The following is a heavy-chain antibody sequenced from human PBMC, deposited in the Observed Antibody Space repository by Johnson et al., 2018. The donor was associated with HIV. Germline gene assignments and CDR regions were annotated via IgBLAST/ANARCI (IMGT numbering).Heavy chain of an antibody. J-gene: IGHJ3*02. CDR1: GFTFSSYG. D-gene: IGHD3-22*01. V-gene: IGHV3-30*02. Sequence: QVQLVESGGGVVQPGGSLRLSCVASGFTFSSYGMHWVRQAPGKGLEWVAFTRYDGSHRNYADSVKGRFSISRDNSKNYLYIQMNSLRAEDTAGYSCARGTSYDTMAAYAFDIWGQGTMVTVSS. CDR2: TRYDGSHR. CDR3: ARGTSYDTMAAYAFDI.